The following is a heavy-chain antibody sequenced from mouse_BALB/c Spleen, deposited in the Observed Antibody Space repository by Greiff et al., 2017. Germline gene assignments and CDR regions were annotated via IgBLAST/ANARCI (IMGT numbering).Heavy chain of an antibody. Sequence: EVKLMESGPELMKPGASVKISCKASGYSFTSYYMHWVKQSHGKSLEWIGYIDPFNGGTSYNQKFKGKATLTVDKSSSTAYMHLSSLTSEDSAVYYCARSYGVGSWGFDYWGQGTTLTVSS. CDR2: IDPFNGGT. V-gene: IGHV1S135*01. D-gene: IGHD1-2*01. J-gene: IGHJ2*01. CDR3: ARSYGVGSWGFDY. CDR1: GYSFTSYY.